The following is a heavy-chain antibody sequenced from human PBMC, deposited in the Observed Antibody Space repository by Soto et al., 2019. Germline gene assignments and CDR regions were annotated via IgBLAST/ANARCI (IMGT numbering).Heavy chain of an antibody. CDR2: YYPGDSDI. CDR1: GYAFSRYW. J-gene: IGHJ5*02. V-gene: IGHV5-51*01. D-gene: IGHD2-8*02. Sequence: RVESLTVTCQGSGYAFSRYWIAWVRQIPGKGLASVGLYYPGDSDIRYIPFFQGQVMVSVDKSITTPFLQWMCQVAPDTAMYSCAREYCSATICDTGFDPRGQGSVVTVAS. CDR3: AREYCSATICDTGFDP.